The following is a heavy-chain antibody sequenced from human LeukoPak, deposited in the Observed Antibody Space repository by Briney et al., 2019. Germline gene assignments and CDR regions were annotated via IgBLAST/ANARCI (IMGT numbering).Heavy chain of an antibody. D-gene: IGHD6-13*01. CDR1: GFTFSSYA. CDR3: ARVPAAAATRYFDY. J-gene: IGHJ4*02. Sequence: GGSLRLSCAASGFTFSSYAMHWVRQAPGKGLEWVAVISYDGSNKYYADSVKGRFTISRDNSKNTLYLQMNSLRAEDTAVYYCARVPAAAATRYFDYWGQGTLVTVSS. CDR2: ISYDGSNK. V-gene: IGHV3-30-3*01.